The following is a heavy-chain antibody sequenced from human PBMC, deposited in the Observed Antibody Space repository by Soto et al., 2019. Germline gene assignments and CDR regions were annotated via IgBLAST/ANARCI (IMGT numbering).Heavy chain of an antibody. J-gene: IGHJ4*02. Sequence: EVQLAESGGGLVQPGGSLRLSCADSGLSFSNYWMSWVRQAPGKGLEWVANIKQDGSEMAYVDSVKGRFSISRDNPKNSLYLQMDSLRAEHTAVYYCARGVAVGGFYFNYWGQGTLVTVSS. CDR1: GLSFSNYW. V-gene: IGHV3-7*01. D-gene: IGHD6-19*01. CDR3: ARGVAVGGFYFNY. CDR2: IKQDGSEM.